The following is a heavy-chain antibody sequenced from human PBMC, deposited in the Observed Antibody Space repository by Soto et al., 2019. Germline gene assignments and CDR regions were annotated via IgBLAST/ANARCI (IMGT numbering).Heavy chain of an antibody. Sequence: SETLSLTCAVSGGSISTSNWWSWVRQPPGKGLEWIGEVYRTGSTNYNPSLESRLTISVDTSKNQFSLKLTSVTAADTAVYSCASYGSGSYSFVYWGQGTLVTVSS. V-gene: IGHV4-4*02. CDR3: ASYGSGSYSFVY. D-gene: IGHD3-10*01. CDR1: GGSISTSNW. CDR2: VYRTGST. J-gene: IGHJ4*02.